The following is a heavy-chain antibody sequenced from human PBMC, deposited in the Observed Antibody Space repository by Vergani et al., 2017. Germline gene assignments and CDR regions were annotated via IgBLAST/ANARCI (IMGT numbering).Heavy chain of an antibody. J-gene: IGHJ4*02. D-gene: IGHD3-10*01. CDR3: ARAPLTGGYGD. CDR1: GYTFTSYY. V-gene: IGHV1-46*03. CDR2: INPSGGST. Sequence: QVQLVQSGAEVKKPGASVKGSCKASGYTFTSYYMHWVRQAPGQGLEWMGIINPSGGSTSYAQKFQGRVTMTRDTSTSTVYMELSSLRSEDTAVYYCARAPLTGGYGDWGQGTLVTVSS.